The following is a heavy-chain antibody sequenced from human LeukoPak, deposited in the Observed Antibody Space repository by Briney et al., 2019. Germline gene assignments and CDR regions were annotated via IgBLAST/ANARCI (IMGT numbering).Heavy chain of an antibody. Sequence: SGPTLVNPTQTLTLTCTFSGFSLSPSGMCVSWIRQPPGKALEWLARIDWDDDKYYSTSLKTRLTISKDTSKNQVVLTMTNMDPVDTATYYCARIGHCGGDCYSDYWGQGTLVTVSS. V-gene: IGHV2-70*11. J-gene: IGHJ4*02. CDR1: GFSLSPSGMC. CDR3: ARIGHCGGDCYSDY. D-gene: IGHD2-21*02. CDR2: IDWDDDK.